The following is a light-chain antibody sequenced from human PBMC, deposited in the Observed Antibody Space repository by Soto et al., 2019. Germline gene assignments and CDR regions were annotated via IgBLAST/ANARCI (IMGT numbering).Light chain of an antibody. CDR3: SSYTSSSTPYV. Sequence: QSALTQPASVSWSPGQSITISCTGTSSDVGDYNYVYWYQQHPGKAPKLMIYDVSNRPSGVSNRFSGSKSGNTASLTISGLQAEDEADYFCSSYTSSSTPYVFGTGTKVTVL. CDR2: DVS. J-gene: IGLJ1*01. V-gene: IGLV2-14*03. CDR1: SSDVGDYNY.